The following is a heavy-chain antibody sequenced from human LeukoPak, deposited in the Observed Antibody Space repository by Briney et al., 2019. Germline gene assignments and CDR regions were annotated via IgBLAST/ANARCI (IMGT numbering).Heavy chain of an antibody. CDR3: ARDRFDFWSGYPNWFDP. D-gene: IGHD3-3*01. Sequence: PGGSLRLSCAASGFTFSSYSMNWVRQAPGKGLEWVSSISSSSSYIYYADSVKGRFTISRDNAKNTLYLQMNSLRAEDTAVYYCARDRFDFWSGYPNWFDPWGQGTLVTVSS. CDR2: ISSSSSYI. J-gene: IGHJ5*02. CDR1: GFTFSSYS. V-gene: IGHV3-21*01.